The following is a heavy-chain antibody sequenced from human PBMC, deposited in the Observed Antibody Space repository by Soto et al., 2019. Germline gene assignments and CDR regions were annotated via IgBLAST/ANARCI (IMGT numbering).Heavy chain of an antibody. V-gene: IGHV3-11*01. D-gene: IGHD3-10*01. CDR1: GFTFSDYY. CDR3: ARSWAYYGSGSVDHYMDV. Sequence: GGSLRLSCAASGFTFSDYYMSWIRQAPGKGLEWVSYISSSGSTIYYADSVKGRFTISRDNAKNSLYLQMNSLRAEDTAVYYCARSWAYYGSGSVDHYMDVWGKGTTVTVSS. J-gene: IGHJ6*03. CDR2: ISSSGSTI.